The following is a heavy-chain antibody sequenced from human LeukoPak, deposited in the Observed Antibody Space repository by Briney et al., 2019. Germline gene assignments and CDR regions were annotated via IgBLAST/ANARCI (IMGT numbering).Heavy chain of an antibody. CDR1: GGTFSSYA. Sequence: SVKVSCKASGGTFSSYAISWVRQAPGQGLEWMGGIIPIFGTANYAQKFQGRVTITTDESTSTAYMELSSLRSEDTAVYYCASEDYYGSGSYLNYWGQGTLVTVSS. J-gene: IGHJ4*02. CDR2: IIPIFGTA. D-gene: IGHD3-10*01. CDR3: ASEDYYGSGSYLNY. V-gene: IGHV1-69*05.